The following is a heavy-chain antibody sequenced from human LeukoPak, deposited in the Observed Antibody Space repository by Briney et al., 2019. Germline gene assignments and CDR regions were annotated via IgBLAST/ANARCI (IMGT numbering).Heavy chain of an antibody. Sequence: PSETLSLTCTVSGYSISNAYYWGWIRQPPGKGLEWIANIYHSGSTYYNPSLKSRVTISVDTSKNQFSLKLSSVTAADTAVYYCAREVGTIIRPQKINWFDPWGQGTLVTVSS. CDR1: GYSISNAYY. CDR2: IYHSGST. D-gene: IGHD5-12*01. V-gene: IGHV4-38-2*02. J-gene: IGHJ5*02. CDR3: AREVGTIIRPQKINWFDP.